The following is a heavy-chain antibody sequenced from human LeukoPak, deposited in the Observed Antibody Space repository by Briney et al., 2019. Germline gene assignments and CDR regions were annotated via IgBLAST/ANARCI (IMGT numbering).Heavy chain of an antibody. V-gene: IGHV3-7*05. CDR3: ARDKVWPLTFDY. Sequence: PGGSLRLSCAASGFTFSNYWMSWVRQAPGKGLEWVANIKQDGSEEYYVDSVKGRFTISRDSAKTSLYLQMNSLRAEDTAVYYCARDKVWPLTFDYWGQGTLVTVSS. CDR2: IKQDGSEE. CDR1: GFTFSNYW. D-gene: IGHD3-10*01. J-gene: IGHJ4*02.